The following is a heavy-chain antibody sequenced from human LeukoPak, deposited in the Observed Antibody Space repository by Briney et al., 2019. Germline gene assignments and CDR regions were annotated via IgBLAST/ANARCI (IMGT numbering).Heavy chain of an antibody. D-gene: IGHD2-15*01. CDR2: IWYDGSNK. J-gene: IGHJ4*02. V-gene: IGHV3-33*01. CDR3: ARGWTHKPWTNKYCSGGSCYLISNFDY. CDR1: GLTFSSYG. Sequence: PGRSLRLSCAASGLTFSSYGMHWVRQAPGKGLEWVAVIWYDGSNKYYADSVKGRFTISRDNSKNTLYLQMNSLRAEDTAVYYCARGWTHKPWTNKYCSGGSCYLISNFDYWGQRTLVTVSS.